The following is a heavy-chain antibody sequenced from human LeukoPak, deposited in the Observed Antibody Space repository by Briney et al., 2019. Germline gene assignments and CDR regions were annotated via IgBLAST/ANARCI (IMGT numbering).Heavy chain of an antibody. V-gene: IGHV3-21*01. Sequence: GGSLRLSCAASGFTFSSYSMNWVRQAPGKGLEWVSSISSSSSYIYYADSVKGRFTISRDNAKNSLYLQMNSLRAEDTAVYYCARVGYCSSTSCYTDYWGQGTLVTVS. CDR3: ARVGYCSSTSCYTDY. CDR1: GFTFSSYS. D-gene: IGHD2-2*02. CDR2: ISSSSSYI. J-gene: IGHJ4*02.